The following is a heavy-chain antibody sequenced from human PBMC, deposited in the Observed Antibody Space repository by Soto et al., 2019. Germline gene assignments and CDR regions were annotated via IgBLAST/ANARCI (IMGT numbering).Heavy chain of an antibody. CDR2: IGLAGET. CDR3: VREWVDTYGLHPPLGLDV. J-gene: IGHJ6*02. D-gene: IGHD5-18*01. CDR1: GFTFSIYD. Sequence: EVQLVESGGGLVQPGGSLRLSCVASGFTFSIYDMHWVRQATGKGLEWVSAIGLAGETYYSGSVKGRFTISRENAKNSLYLQMNSRRAEDTAIYYCVREWVDTYGLHPPLGLDVWGQGTTVTVSS. V-gene: IGHV3-13*01.